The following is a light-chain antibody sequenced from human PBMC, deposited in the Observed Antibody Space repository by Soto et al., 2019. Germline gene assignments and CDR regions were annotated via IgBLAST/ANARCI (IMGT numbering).Light chain of an antibody. J-gene: IGLJ2*01. CDR3: GAEHGSGSNFVVV. V-gene: IGLV9-49*01. CDR1: SGYSNYK. Sequence: QSVLTQPPSASASLGASVTLTCTLSSGYSNYKVDWYQQRPGKGPRFVMRVGTGGIVGSKGDGIPDRFSVLGSGLNRYLTIKNIQEEDESDYHCGAEHGSGSNFVVVFGGGTQLTVL. CDR2: VGTGGIVG.